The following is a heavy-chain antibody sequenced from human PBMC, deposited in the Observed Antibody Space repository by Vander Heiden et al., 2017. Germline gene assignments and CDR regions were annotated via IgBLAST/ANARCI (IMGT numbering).Heavy chain of an antibody. CDR1: SSTYA. Sequence: QLQLQESGPGLVKPSETSSTYAWGCSRQPPGKGLEWIGSIYYSGNTYYNPSLKGRVTISVDTSKNQFSLKLNSVTAADTAVYFCARLKNRSLDYWGQGTLVTVSS. J-gene: IGHJ4*02. V-gene: IGHV4-39*01. CDR2: IYYSGNT. CDR3: ARLKNRSLDY.